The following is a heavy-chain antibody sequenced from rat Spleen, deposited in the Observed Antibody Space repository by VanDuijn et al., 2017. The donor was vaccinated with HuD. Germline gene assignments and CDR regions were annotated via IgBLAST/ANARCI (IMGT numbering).Heavy chain of an antibody. D-gene: IGHD1-4*01. CDR1: GYSITSNY. V-gene: IGHV3-1*01. J-gene: IGHJ4*01. CDR3: AGGAGYVLEE. Sequence: EVQLQESGPGLVKPSQSLSLTCSVTGYSITSNYWVWIRKFPGNKMEWIGHITNSGIASYNPSIKSRISITRDTSKNQFFLQLNSVSIEGAVCECCAGGAGYVLEEWGRGVSVTVSS. CDR2: ITNSGIA.